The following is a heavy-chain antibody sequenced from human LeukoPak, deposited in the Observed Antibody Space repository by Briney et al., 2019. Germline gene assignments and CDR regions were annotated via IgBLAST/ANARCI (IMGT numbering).Heavy chain of an antibody. CDR1: GFTFSSYG. Sequence: PGRSLRLSCAASGFTFSSYGMHWVRQAPGKGLEWAAVISYDGSNKYYADSVKGRFTISRDNSKNTLYLQMNSLRAEDTAVYYCATQRPFDWFGTPVAFDIWGQGTMVTVSS. CDR2: ISYDGSNK. D-gene: IGHD3-9*01. J-gene: IGHJ3*02. V-gene: IGHV3-30*03. CDR3: ATQRPFDWFGTPVAFDI.